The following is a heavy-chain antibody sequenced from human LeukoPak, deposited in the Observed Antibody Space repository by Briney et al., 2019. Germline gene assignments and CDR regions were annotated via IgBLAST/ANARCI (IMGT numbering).Heavy chain of an antibody. CDR3: AKSRSYYYDSSLLF. D-gene: IGHD3-22*01. Sequence: PGGSLRLSCAASGFTFSSYAMSWVRQAPGKGLEWVSAISGSGGSTYYADSVKGRFTISRDNSKNTLYLQMNSLRAEDTAVYYCAKSRSYYYDSSLLFWGQGTLVTVSS. V-gene: IGHV3-23*01. CDR1: GFTFSSYA. CDR2: ISGSGGST. J-gene: IGHJ4*02.